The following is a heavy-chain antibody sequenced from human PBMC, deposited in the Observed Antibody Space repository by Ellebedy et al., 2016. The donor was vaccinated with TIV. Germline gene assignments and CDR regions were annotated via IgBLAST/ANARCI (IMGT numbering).Heavy chain of an antibody. CDR2: IYYSGST. V-gene: IGHV4-31*03. CDR1: GGSISSGGYY. J-gene: IGHJ6*02. Sequence: SETLSLXCTVSGGSISSGGYYWSWIRQHPGKGLEWIGYIYYSGSTYYNPSLKSRVTISVDTSKNQFSLKLSSVTAADTAVYYCARDPMIHYYYGMDVWGQGTTVTVSS. CDR3: ARDPMIHYYYGMDV. D-gene: IGHD3-16*01.